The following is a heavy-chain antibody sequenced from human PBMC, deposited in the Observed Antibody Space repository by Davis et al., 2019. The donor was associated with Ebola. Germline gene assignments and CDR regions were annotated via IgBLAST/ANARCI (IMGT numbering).Heavy chain of an antibody. CDR3: VGGRWLI. Sequence: SETLSLTCTVSGGSISSYYWSWIRQPPGKGLEWIGYIHYSGDTKSNTALKSRLTISVDTSKNQFSLKLSSVIAADTAVYYCVGGRWLIWGQGTMVTVSS. V-gene: IGHV4-59*01. CDR1: GGSISSYY. J-gene: IGHJ3*02. CDR2: IHYSGDT. D-gene: IGHD5-24*01.